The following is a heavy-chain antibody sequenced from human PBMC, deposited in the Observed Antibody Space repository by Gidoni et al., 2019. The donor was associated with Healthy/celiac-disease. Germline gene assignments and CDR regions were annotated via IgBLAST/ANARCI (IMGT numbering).Heavy chain of an antibody. D-gene: IGHD1-26*01. CDR1: GFTFSSYE. Sequence: EVQLVESGGGLVQPGGSLRLSCAASGFTFSSYEMNWVRQAPGKGLEGVSYISSSGSTIYYADSVKGRVTISRDNAKNSLYLQMNSLRAEDTAVYYCARDRGLREGATPGAFDIWGQGTMVTVSS. J-gene: IGHJ3*02. CDR2: ISSSGSTI. V-gene: IGHV3-48*03. CDR3: ARDRGLREGATPGAFDI.